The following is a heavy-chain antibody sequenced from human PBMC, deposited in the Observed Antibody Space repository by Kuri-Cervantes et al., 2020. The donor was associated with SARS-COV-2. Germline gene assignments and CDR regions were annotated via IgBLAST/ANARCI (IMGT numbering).Heavy chain of an antibody. J-gene: IGHJ6*03. CDR2: ISGSGDST. CDR3: AKLKRYQLLRYHMDV. Sequence: GGSLRLSCAASGFSFSSYAMSWVRQAPGKGLEWVSSISGSGDSTYYGDSVKGRFTTSRDDSKNTLFLQMNGLRAEDTAVYYCAKLKRYQLLRYHMDVWGKGTTVTVSS. CDR1: GFSFSSYA. V-gene: IGHV3-23*01. D-gene: IGHD2-2*01.